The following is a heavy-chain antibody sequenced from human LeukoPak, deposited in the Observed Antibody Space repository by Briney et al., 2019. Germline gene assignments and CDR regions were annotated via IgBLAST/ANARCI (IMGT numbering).Heavy chain of an antibody. Sequence: SVKVSCKASGGTFTSYGFSWVRQAPGQGLEWMGNIIPVFGTTNYAQNFLGRVRITADESMSTAYMELSSLRSDDTAVYYCAREPFNDYGLYFDHWGQGTLVTVSS. V-gene: IGHV1-69*13. CDR3: AREPFNDYGLYFDH. CDR2: IIPVFGTT. CDR1: GGTFTSYG. D-gene: IGHD4-17*01. J-gene: IGHJ4*02.